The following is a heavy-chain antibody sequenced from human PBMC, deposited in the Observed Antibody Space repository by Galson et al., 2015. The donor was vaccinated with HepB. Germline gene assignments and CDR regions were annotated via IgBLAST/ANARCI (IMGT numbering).Heavy chain of an antibody. Sequence: QSGAEVKKPGESLRISCKGSGYSFTSYWISWVRQMPGKGLEWMGRIDPSDSYTNYSPSFQGHVTISADKSISTAYLQWSSLKASDTAMYYCARHVKPAMVGHYYGMDVWGQGTTVTVSS. J-gene: IGHJ6*02. D-gene: IGHD5-18*01. CDR1: GYSFTSYW. V-gene: IGHV5-10-1*01. CDR3: ARHVKPAMVGHYYGMDV. CDR2: IDPSDSYT.